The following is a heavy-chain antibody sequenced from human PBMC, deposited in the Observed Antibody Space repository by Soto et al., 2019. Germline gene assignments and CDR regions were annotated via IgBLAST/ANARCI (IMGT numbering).Heavy chain of an antibody. CDR2: ISYDGSNK. CDR3: AKDKGISGSYYYYYGMDV. D-gene: IGHD1-26*01. V-gene: IGHV3-30*18. J-gene: IGHJ6*02. Sequence: GGSLRLSCAASGFTFSSYGMHWVRQAPGKGLEWVAVISYDGSNKYYADSVKGRFTISRDNSKNTLYLQMNSLRAEDTAVYYCAKDKGISGSYYYYYGMDVWGQGTTVTVSS. CDR1: GFTFSSYG.